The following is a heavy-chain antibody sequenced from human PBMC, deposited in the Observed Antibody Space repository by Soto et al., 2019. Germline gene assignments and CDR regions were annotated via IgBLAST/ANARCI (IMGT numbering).Heavy chain of an antibody. CDR2: ISKGGSNL. Sequence: GSLRLSCAASGFTLSSYAIHWVRQAPGKGLEWVTVISKGGSNLYFADSVKGRFTISRDNSKNTLYLQMNSLGVEDTALYYCSYDTFGDKDFWGQGTPVTVSS. J-gene: IGHJ4*02. CDR1: GFTLSSYA. CDR3: SYDTFGDKDF. V-gene: IGHV3-30-3*01. D-gene: IGHD3-9*01.